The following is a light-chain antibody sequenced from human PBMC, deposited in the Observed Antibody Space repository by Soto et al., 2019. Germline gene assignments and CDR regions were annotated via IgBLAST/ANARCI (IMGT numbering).Light chain of an antibody. V-gene: IGKV2-28*01. J-gene: IGKJ4*01. Sequence: DIVMTQSPLSLPVTPGEPTSISCRSSQSLVHSNGNNYLDWYLQKPGQSPQLLIYLGSNRASGVPDRFSGSGSGTDFTLKISRVEAEDVGVYYCMQALQTPLTFGGGTKVEIK. CDR2: LGS. CDR1: QSLVHSNGNNY. CDR3: MQALQTPLT.